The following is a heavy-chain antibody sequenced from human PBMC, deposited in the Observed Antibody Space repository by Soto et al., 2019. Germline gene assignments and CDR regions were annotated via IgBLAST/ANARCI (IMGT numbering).Heavy chain of an antibody. CDR1: GFSISSYW. V-gene: IGHV3-7*01. J-gene: IGHJ6*02. D-gene: IGHD2-15*01. CDR2: IKEDGGEK. Sequence: GGSLRLSCAASGFSISSYWINWVRQAPGKGLEWVANIKEDGGEKYFVDSVKGRFTISRDSAKNSLYLQMNNLRVEDTAVYFCARDPVVGAYSGMDVWGQGTTVTVSS. CDR3: ARDPVVGAYSGMDV.